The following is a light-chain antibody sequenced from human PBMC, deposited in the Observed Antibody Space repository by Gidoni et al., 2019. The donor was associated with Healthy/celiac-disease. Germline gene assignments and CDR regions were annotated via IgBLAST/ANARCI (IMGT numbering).Light chain of an antibody. CDR3: QQSYSTPDT. J-gene: IGKJ2*01. V-gene: IGKV1-39*01. CDR1: QSISSY. Sequence: DIQMTQSPSSLSASVGDRVTITCRASQSISSYLNWYQQKPGKAPKLLIYAASSLQSGVPSRFSGSGSGTDFTLTISSLPPEDFATYYCQQSYSTPDTVGQWTKLELK. CDR2: AAS.